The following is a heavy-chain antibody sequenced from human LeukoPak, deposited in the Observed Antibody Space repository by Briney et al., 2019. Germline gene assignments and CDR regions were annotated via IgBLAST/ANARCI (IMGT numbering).Heavy chain of an antibody. CDR1: GESFSGYY. V-gene: IGHV4-34*01. J-gene: IGHJ4*02. CDR3: ARAPYALPDY. D-gene: IGHD4-17*01. Sequence: SETLSLTCAVYGESFSGYYWSWIRQPPGKGLEWIGEVNQSGSTNYNPSLKSRVTISVDTSKNQFSLKLSSVTAADTAVYYCARAPYALPDYWGQGTLVTVSS. CDR2: VNQSGST.